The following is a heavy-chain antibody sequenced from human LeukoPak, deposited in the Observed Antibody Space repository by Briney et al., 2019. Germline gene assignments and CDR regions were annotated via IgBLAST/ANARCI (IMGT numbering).Heavy chain of an antibody. CDR2: IKQDGSEK. D-gene: IGHD5-24*01. J-gene: IGHJ4*02. V-gene: IGHV3-7*01. Sequence: GGSLRLSCAASGFTFSSYAMSWVRQAPGKGLEWVANIKQDGSEKHYVDSVKGRFTISRDNAKNSLYLQMNSLRAEDTAVYYCARDQHGYNYGYWGQGTLVTVSS. CDR1: GFTFSSYA. CDR3: ARDQHGYNYGY.